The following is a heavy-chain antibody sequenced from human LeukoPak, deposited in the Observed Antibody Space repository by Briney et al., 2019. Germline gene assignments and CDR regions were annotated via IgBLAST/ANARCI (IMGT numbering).Heavy chain of an antibody. CDR1: GFSFSRYG. Sequence: TGGSLRLSCAASGFSFSRYGMHWVRQAPGKGLEWVAVISYEGSNKYYADSVKGRFTISRDNSKNTLYLQMNSLRAEDTAVYYCAKGVDTAMGTYGMDVWGQGTTVTVSS. CDR2: ISYEGSNK. J-gene: IGHJ6*02. D-gene: IGHD5-18*01. V-gene: IGHV3-30*18. CDR3: AKGVDTAMGTYGMDV.